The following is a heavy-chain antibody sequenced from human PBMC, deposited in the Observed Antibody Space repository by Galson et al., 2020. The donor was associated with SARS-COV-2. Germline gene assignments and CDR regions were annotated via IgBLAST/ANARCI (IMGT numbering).Heavy chain of an antibody. D-gene: IGHD5-12*01. CDR3: ARDHGGYKPLDS. V-gene: IGHV3-74*01. Sequence: GESLKTSCAASGTTFSSHRMPWGRHVAGAGQVWVSRTTDHGTYTDYADSVKGRFTISRDNAKNTLYLQMNSLSSDDTAIYYCARDHGGYKPLDSWGQGTLITVSS. CDR1: GTTFSSHR. CDR2: TTDHGTYT. J-gene: IGHJ5*01.